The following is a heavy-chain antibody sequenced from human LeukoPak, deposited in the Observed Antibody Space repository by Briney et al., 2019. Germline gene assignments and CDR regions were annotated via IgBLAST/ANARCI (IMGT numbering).Heavy chain of an antibody. Sequence: GRSLRLSCAASEFTFSSYAMHWVRQAPGKGLEWVAVISYDGSNKYYADSVKGRFTISRDNSKNTLYLQMNSLRAEDTAVYYCARDPSGSGPEGAFDIWGQGTMVTVSS. CDR2: ISYDGSNK. D-gene: IGHD3-10*01. CDR1: EFTFSSYA. J-gene: IGHJ3*02. CDR3: ARDPSGSGPEGAFDI. V-gene: IGHV3-30-3*01.